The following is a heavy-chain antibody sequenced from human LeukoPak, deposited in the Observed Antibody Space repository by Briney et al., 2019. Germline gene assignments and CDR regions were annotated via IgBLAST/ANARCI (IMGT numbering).Heavy chain of an antibody. CDR3: AKHDPRRVVITNWFDP. J-gene: IGHJ5*02. CDR1: GFTFSAYA. CDR2: ISGSGGIT. Sequence: GGSLRLSCAASGFTFSAYAISWVRQAPGKGLEWVTAISGSGGITYYADSVKGRFTISRGNSKNTLYLQMNSLRAEDTAVYYCAKHDPRRVVITNWFDPWGQGTLVTVSS. V-gene: IGHV3-23*01. D-gene: IGHD3-22*01.